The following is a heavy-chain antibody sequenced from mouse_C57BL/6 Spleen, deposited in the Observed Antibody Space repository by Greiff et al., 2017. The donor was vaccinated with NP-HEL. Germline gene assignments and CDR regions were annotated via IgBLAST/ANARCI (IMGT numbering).Heavy chain of an antibody. J-gene: IGHJ3*01. V-gene: IGHV1-82*01. Sequence: VQLQQSGPELVKPGASVKISCKASGYAFSSSWMNWVKQRPGKGLEWIGRIYPGDGDTNYNGKFKGKATLTADKSSSTAYMQLSSLTSEDSAVYFCAREAQATWAWFAYWGQGTLVTVSA. CDR3: AREAQATWAWFAY. CDR1: GYAFSSSW. D-gene: IGHD3-2*02. CDR2: IYPGDGDT.